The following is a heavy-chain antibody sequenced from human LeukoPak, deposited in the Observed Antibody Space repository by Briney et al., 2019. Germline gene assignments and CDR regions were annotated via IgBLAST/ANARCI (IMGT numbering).Heavy chain of an antibody. V-gene: IGHV4-30-4*07. J-gene: IGHJ4*02. D-gene: IGHD4-17*01. CDR2: IYYSGST. Sequence: SETLSLTCAVSGGSISSGGYSWSWIRQPPGKGLEWIGYIYYSGSTYYNPSLKSRVTISVDTSKNQFSLKLSSVTAADTAVYYCARETTVTTDSFDYWGQGTLVTVSS. CDR3: ARETTVTTDSFDY. CDR1: GGSISSGGYS.